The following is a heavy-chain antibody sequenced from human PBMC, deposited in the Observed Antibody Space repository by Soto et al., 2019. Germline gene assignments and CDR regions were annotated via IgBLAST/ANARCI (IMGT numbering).Heavy chain of an antibody. V-gene: IGHV3-15*07. Sequence: EVQLVESGGGLVKPGGSLRLSCAVSGFIFTNAWMNWVRQTPGKGLEWVGRIKGKTDGETTDYAEFVKGRFTISGDDSKNTVFLQMNSLETEDTAVYYCATSGTMVYGDSTRPHFDYWGQGTLVTVSS. CDR3: ATSGTMVYGDSTRPHFDY. CDR2: IKGKTDGETT. D-gene: IGHD4-17*01. CDR1: GFIFTNAW. J-gene: IGHJ4*02.